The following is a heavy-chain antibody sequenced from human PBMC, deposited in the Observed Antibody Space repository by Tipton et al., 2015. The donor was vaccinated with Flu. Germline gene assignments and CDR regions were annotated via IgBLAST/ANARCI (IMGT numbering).Heavy chain of an antibody. D-gene: IGHD6-19*01. CDR2: ISSSSSYI. V-gene: IGHV3-21*01. J-gene: IGHJ4*02. Sequence: SLRLSCAASGFTFSSYSMNWVRQAPGKGLEWVSSISSSSSYIYYADPVKGRFTISRDNAKNSLYLQMNSLRAEDTAVYYCARLNARGWYLDYWGQGTLVTVSS. CDR3: ARLNARGWYLDY. CDR1: GFTFSSYS.